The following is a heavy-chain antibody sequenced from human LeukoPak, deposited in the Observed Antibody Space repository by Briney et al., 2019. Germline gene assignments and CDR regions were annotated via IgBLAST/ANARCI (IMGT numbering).Heavy chain of an antibody. J-gene: IGHJ4*02. CDR3: ARTPPSKGSSGYYDY. Sequence: ASVKVSCKVSGYTLTELSMHWVRQAPGKGLEWMGGFDPEDGETIYAQKFQGRVTMTEDTSTDTAYMELSSLRSEDTAVYYCARTPPSKGSSGYYDYWGQGTLVTVSS. CDR1: GYTLTELS. CDR2: FDPEDGET. V-gene: IGHV1-24*01. D-gene: IGHD3-22*01.